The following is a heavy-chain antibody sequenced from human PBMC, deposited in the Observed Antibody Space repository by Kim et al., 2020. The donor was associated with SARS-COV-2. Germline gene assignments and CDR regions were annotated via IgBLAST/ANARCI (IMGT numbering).Heavy chain of an antibody. D-gene: IGHD6-19*01. J-gene: IGHJ4*02. V-gene: IGHV3-30*18. CDR2: ISYDGSNK. CDR1: GFTFSSYG. Sequence: GGSLRLSCAASGFTFSSYGMHWVRQAPGKGLEWVAVISYDGSNKYYADSVKGRFTISRDNSKNTLYLQMNSLRAEDTAVYYCAKDWSPYSSGHFDYWGQGTLVTVSS. CDR3: AKDWSPYSSGHFDY.